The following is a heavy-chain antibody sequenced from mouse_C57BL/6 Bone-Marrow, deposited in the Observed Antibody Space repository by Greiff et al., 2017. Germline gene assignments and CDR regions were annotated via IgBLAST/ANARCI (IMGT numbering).Heavy chain of an antibody. Sequence: VQLQQSGTVLARPGASVKMSCKTSGYTFTSYWMHWVKQRPGQGLEWIGAIYPGNSDTSYNQKFKGKAKLTAVTSASTAYRELSSLTNEDSAVYYCTRVDYYGSSGDYWGQGTSVTVSS. CDR1: GYTFTSYW. V-gene: IGHV1-5*01. CDR3: TRVDYYGSSGDY. D-gene: IGHD1-1*01. CDR2: IYPGNSDT. J-gene: IGHJ4*01.